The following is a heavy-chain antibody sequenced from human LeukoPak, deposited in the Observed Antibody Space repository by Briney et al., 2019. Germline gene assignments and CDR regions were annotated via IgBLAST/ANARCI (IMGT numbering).Heavy chain of an antibody. CDR3: ARPLYCGGDCYFERGDAFDI. J-gene: IGHJ3*02. V-gene: IGHV4-39*07. D-gene: IGHD2-21*02. CDR1: GFTFSTYW. CDR2: IYYSGST. Sequence: GSLRLSCAASGFTFSTYWMSWVRQPPGKGLEWIGSIYYSGSTYYNPSLKSRVTISVDTSKNQFSLKLSSVTAADTAVYYCARPLYCGGDCYFERGDAFDIWGQGTMVTVSS.